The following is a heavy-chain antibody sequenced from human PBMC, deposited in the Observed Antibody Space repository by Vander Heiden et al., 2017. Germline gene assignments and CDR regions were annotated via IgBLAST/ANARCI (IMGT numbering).Heavy chain of an antibody. D-gene: IGHD6-25*01. CDR3: ARTLSRRIAAGSWFDP. CDR1: GYSFTSFC. Sequence: QVQLVQSAAEVKKPGASVKVSCKASGYSFTSFCVSWVRQAPGQGLEWMGWISGYNGNTNYTQRLHGRATMTTDTSTSTAYMALRSLRADDTAVYYCARTLSRRIAAGSWFDPWGQGTLVTVSS. V-gene: IGHV1-18*01. J-gene: IGHJ5*02. CDR2: ISGYNGNT.